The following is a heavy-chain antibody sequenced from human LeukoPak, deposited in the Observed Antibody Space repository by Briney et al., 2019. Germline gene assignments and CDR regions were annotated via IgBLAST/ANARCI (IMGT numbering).Heavy chain of an antibody. CDR3: AVLGYGDNSGVHFDF. V-gene: IGHV2-5*02. Sequence: SAPTLIEPTQTFTLTCTFSGFSFPSTETGVGWIRQSPGKALEWLALVYWDDDKRYSPSLKTRLAITKDSSRNEVVLTMTNMDPIDTGTYFCAVLGYGDNSGVHFDFWGQGTQVTVSS. D-gene: IGHD4-23*01. J-gene: IGHJ4*02. CDR1: GFSFPSTETG. CDR2: VYWDDDK.